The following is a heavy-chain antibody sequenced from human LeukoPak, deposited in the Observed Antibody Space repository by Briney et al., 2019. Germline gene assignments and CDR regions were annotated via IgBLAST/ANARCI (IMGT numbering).Heavy chain of an antibody. CDR3: ARGSPGDWAYYYYYGMDV. V-gene: IGHV1-18*01. D-gene: IGHD1-26*01. J-gene: IGHJ6*02. CDR2: ISAYNGNT. CDR1: GYTFTSYG. Sequence: GASVKVSCKASGYTFTSYGISWVRQAPGQGLEWMGWISAYNGNTNYAQKLQGRVTMTTDTSTSTAYMELRSLRSDDTAVYYCARGSPGDWAYYYYYGMDVWGQGTTVTVSS.